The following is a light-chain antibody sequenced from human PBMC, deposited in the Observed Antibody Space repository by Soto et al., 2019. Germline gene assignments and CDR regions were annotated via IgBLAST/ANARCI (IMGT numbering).Light chain of an antibody. J-gene: IGKJ1*01. Sequence: VVTQSPDSLAASLGESATINCKSSQSVLYNSNNKNYLAWYQQRPGQPPKLLIYWASTRQSGVPDRFSGSGSGKDFTLTISSLQAEDEAVYYCQQYLNTPRTFGQRSKVEIX. CDR1: QSVLYNSNNKNY. CDR2: WAS. CDR3: QQYLNTPRT. V-gene: IGKV4-1*01.